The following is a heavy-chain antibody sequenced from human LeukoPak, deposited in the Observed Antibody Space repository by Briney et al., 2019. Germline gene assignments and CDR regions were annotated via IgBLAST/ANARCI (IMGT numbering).Heavy chain of an antibody. V-gene: IGHV3-7*01. CDR2: IKQGGSEK. D-gene: IGHD3-22*01. CDR3: AGDGYYDSSGHDAFDI. CDR1: GFTFSSYW. J-gene: IGHJ3*02. Sequence: GGSLRLSCAASGFTFSSYWMSWVRQAPGKGLEWVANIKQGGSEKYYVDSVKGRFTISRDNAKNSLYLQMNSLRAEDTAVYYCAGDGYYDSSGHDAFDIWGQGTMVTVSS.